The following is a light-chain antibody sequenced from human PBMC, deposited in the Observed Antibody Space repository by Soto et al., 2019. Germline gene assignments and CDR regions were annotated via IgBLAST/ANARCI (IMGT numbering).Light chain of an antibody. J-gene: IGKJ4*01. CDR3: QQYQNWPLT. CDR1: QSVSSN. CDR2: GAS. Sequence: EIVLTQSPGTLSLSTGEGATLSCRASQSVSSNFAWYQQKPGQAPRLLIYGASTRATGIPARFSGSGSGTEFTLSISSLQSEDVAVYYCQQYQNWPLTFGGGTKVDI. V-gene: IGKV3-15*01.